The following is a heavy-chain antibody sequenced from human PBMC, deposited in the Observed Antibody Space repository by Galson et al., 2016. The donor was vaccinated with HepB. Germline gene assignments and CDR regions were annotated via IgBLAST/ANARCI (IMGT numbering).Heavy chain of an antibody. CDR1: GGSFSGYY. CDR2: INHSGST. V-gene: IGHV4-34*01. CDR3: ARRSICSGWS. Sequence: SETLSLTCAVYGGSFSGYYWSWIRQPPGKGLEWIGEINHSGSTNYNPSLKSRVTISVDSSKNQFSLKLSSVTAADTAVYYCARRSICSGWSWGQGTLVTVSS. D-gene: IGHD6-19*01. J-gene: IGHJ5*02.